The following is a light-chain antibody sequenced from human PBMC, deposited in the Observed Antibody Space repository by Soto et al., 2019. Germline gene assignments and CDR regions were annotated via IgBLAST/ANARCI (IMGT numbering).Light chain of an antibody. Sequence: EIARTYSTECLYTSLGSVFTINCRASQGISSYLAWYQQKPGKAPKLLIYAASTLQSGVPSRFSGSGAGRDFTRSTVSPYLENRSTYQCRLRSKLPWTCAEGTKVDIK. CDR1: QGISSY. J-gene: IGKJ1*01. V-gene: IGKV1-9*01. CDR3: RLRSKLPWT. CDR2: AAS.